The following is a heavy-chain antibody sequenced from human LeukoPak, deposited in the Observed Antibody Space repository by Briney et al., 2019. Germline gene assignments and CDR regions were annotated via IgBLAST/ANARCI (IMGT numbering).Heavy chain of an antibody. Sequence: SETLSLTCTVSGGSISSGGYYWSWIRQHPGKGLEWIGYIYYSGSTYYNPSLKSRVTISVDTSKNQFSLKLSSVTAADTAVYYCARGGVGATLLGYWGQGTLVTVSS. CDR3: ARGGVGATLLGY. CDR2: IYYSGST. CDR1: GGSISSGGYY. V-gene: IGHV4-31*03. J-gene: IGHJ4*02. D-gene: IGHD1-26*01.